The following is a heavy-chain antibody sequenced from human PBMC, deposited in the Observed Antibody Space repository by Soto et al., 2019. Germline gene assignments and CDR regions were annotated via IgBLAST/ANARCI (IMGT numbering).Heavy chain of an antibody. V-gene: IGHV4-4*07. CDR3: ARTIGAAYYFDF. D-gene: IGHD6-13*01. CDR2: VYTSGST. CDR1: GDSMTKYY. J-gene: IGHJ4*02. Sequence: SETLSLTCNVSGDSMTKYYSSWIRQPAGKGLEWIGRVYTSGSTNYNPSLKSRVTMSIDTSNNHFSLSLKSVTAADTAVYYCARTIGAAYYFDFWGQGALVTVSS.